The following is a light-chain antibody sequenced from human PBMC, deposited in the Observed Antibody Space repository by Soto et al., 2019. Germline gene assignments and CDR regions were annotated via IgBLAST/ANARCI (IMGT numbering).Light chain of an antibody. CDR1: SGHSSYA. CDR2: LISDGSH. CDR3: QTWGTGIVV. V-gene: IGLV4-69*01. J-gene: IGLJ2*01. Sequence: QPVLTQSPSASASLGASVKLTCTLNSGHSSYAIAWHQQQPEKGPRYLMKLISDGSHSKGDGIPDRFSGSSSGAERYLTISSLQSEDEADYYCQTWGTGIVVFGGGTKLTVL.